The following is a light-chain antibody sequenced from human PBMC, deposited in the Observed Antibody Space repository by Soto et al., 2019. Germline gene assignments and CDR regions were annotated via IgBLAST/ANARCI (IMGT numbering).Light chain of an antibody. CDR1: SGHSSYA. J-gene: IGLJ2*01. CDR3: QTWGAGFSVV. CDR2: VNTDGSH. Sequence: QSVLTQSPSASASLGASVKLTCTLSSGHSSYAIAWHQQQPEKGPRYLMKVNTDGSHNKGDGIPDRFSGSSSGAERYLTISSLQSEDEADYYCQTWGAGFSVVFGGGTKLIVL. V-gene: IGLV4-69*01.